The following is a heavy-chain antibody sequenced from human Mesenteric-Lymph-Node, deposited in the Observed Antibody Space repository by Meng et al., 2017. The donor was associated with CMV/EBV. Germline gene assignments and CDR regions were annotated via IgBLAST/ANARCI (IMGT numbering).Heavy chain of an antibody. J-gene: IGHJ4*02. V-gene: IGHV4-4*02. CDR2: IYHSGST. Sequence: GSLRLSCAVSGGSISSSNWWSWVRQPPGKGLEWIGEIYHSGSTNYNPSLKSRVTISVDKSKNQFSLKLSSVTAADTAVYYCARDYGGKHFDYWGQGTLVTVSS. CDR1: GGSISSSNW. CDR3: ARDYGGKHFDY. D-gene: IGHD4-23*01.